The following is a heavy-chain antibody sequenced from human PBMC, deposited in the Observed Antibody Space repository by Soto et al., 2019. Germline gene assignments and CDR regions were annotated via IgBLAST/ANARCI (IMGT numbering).Heavy chain of an antibody. CDR2: ISWNSGSI. D-gene: IGHD1-20*01. CDR3: ATDRGPYNWNYVDY. CDR1: GFTFDDYA. Sequence: EVQLVESGGGLVQPGRSLRLSCAASGFTFDDYAMHWVRQAPGKGLEWVSGISWNSGSIGYADSVKGRFTISRDNAKNSLYLQMNSLRAEDTALYYCATDRGPYNWNYVDYWGQGTLVTVSS. J-gene: IGHJ4*02. V-gene: IGHV3-9*01.